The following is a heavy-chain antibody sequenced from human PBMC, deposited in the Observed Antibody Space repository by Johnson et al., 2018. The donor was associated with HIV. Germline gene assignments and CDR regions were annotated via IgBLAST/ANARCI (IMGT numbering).Heavy chain of an antibody. D-gene: IGHD6-13*01. J-gene: IGHJ3*02. Sequence: VQLVESGGGLVKPGGSLRLSCAASGFTFSDYYMSWIRQAPGKGLEWVSYDGSNKYYADSVKGRFTISRDNSKNTLYLQMNSLRAEDTAVYYCARGIDSSSWSARGDAFDIWGQGTMVTVSS. V-gene: IGHV3-11*04. CDR2: DGSNK. CDR3: ARGIDSSSWSARGDAFDI. CDR1: GFTFSDYY.